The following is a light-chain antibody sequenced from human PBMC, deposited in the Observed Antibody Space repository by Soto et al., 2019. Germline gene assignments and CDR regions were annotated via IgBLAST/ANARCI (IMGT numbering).Light chain of an antibody. J-gene: IGKJ4*01. CDR1: QGISSY. CDR2: AAS. Sequence: AIRMTQSPSSFSASTGDRVTITCRASQGISSYLAWYQQKPGKAPKLLIYAASTLQSGVPSRFSGSGSGTDFTLTISCLQSEDFATYYCQQYYSYPLGLTFGGRTKVEIK. V-gene: IGKV1-8*01. CDR3: QQYYSYPLGLT.